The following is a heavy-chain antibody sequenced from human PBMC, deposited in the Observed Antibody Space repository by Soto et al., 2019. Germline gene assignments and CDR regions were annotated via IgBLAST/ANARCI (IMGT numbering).Heavy chain of an antibody. CDR1: GGSISSYY. D-gene: IGHD2-21*02. V-gene: IGHV4-59*01. J-gene: IGHJ6*02. Sequence: QVRLQESGPGLVKPSETLSLTCTVSGGSISSYYWSWIRQPPGKGLEWIGYMYNTGSTIYNPSLRCRVTISVDTSKNQFSLKRNSVTAADPAVYYCARDLWGYCGADCYPLDVWGQGTTVTVSS. CDR2: MYNTGST. CDR3: ARDLWGYCGADCYPLDV.